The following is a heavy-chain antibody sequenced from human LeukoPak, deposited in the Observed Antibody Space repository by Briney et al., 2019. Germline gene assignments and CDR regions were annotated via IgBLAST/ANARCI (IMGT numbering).Heavy chain of an antibody. CDR2: LYYSGST. V-gene: IGHV4-59*08. D-gene: IGHD3-22*01. CDR1: GGSISGYY. CDR3: ARHYYDRSDSYSFDY. J-gene: IGHJ4*02. Sequence: SETLSLTCTVSGGSISGYYWSWIRQPPGKGLEWIGYLYYSGSTNYNPSLKSRVTISLDTSENQFSLKLSSVTAADTAVYYCARHYYDRSDSYSFDYWGQGTLVTVSS.